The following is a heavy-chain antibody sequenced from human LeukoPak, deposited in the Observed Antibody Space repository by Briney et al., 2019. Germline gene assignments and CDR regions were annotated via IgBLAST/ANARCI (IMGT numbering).Heavy chain of an antibody. V-gene: IGHV3-64*01. D-gene: IGHD3-22*01. J-gene: IGHJ4*02. CDR1: GFTFSSYA. Sequence: GGSLRLSCAASGFTFSSYAMHWVRQAPGKGLEYVSAISSNGGSTYYANSVKGRFTISRDNSKNTLYLQMGSLRAEDMAVYCCARGKNSSGYPTDYWGQGTLVTVSS. CDR3: ARGKNSSGYPTDY. CDR2: ISSNGGST.